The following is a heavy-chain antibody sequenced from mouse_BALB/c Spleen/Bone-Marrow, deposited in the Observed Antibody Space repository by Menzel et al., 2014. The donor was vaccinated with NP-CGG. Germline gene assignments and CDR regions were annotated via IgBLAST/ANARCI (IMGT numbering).Heavy chain of an antibody. J-gene: IGHJ1*01. CDR3: ARKYYGSSYVWYFDV. D-gene: IGHD1-1*01. Sequence: VQLQQSGAELVKPGASVKLSCKASGYTFTSYWMQWVKQRPGQGLEWIGEINPSNGRINYNEKFKSKATLTVDKSSSTAYMQLSSLTSEDAAVYYCARKYYGSSYVWYFDVGGAGTTVTVSS. CDR2: INPSNGRI. V-gene: IGHV1S81*02. CDR1: GYTFTSYW.